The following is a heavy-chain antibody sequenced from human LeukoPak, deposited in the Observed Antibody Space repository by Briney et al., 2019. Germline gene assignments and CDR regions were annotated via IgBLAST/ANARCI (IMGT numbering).Heavy chain of an antibody. Sequence: SGPTLVKPTQTLTLTCSFSGFSLSTSGMGVVWIRQPPGKGLEWIGEINHSGSTNYNPSLKSRVTISVDTSKNQFSLKLSSVTAADTAVYYCARGRSRRFFGRRGNYYMDVWGKGTTVTVSS. D-gene: IGHD3-3*01. J-gene: IGHJ6*03. CDR3: ARGRSRRFFGRRGNYYMDV. CDR1: GFSLSTSGMG. CDR2: INHSGST. V-gene: IGHV4-4*02.